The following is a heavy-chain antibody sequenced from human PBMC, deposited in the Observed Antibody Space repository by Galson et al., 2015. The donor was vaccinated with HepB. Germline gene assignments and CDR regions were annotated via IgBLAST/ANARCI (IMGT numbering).Heavy chain of an antibody. Sequence: SVKVSCKASGYTFTSYGISWVRQAPGQGLEWMGWISAYNGNTNYAQKLQGRVTMTTDTSTSTAYMELRSLRSDDTAVYYCARAHYYDSSGYYVEVHPFDYWGQGTLVTVSS. CDR1: GYTFTSYG. D-gene: IGHD3-22*01. V-gene: IGHV1-18*04. J-gene: IGHJ4*02. CDR3: ARAHYYDSSGYYVEVHPFDY. CDR2: ISAYNGNT.